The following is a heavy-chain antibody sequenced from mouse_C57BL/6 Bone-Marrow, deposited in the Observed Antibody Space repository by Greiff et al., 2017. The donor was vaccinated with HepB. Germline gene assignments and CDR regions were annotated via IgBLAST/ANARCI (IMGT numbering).Heavy chain of an antibody. CDR1: GFTFSSYA. Sequence: EVQGVESGGGLVKPGGSLKLSCAASGFTFSSYAMSWVRQTPEKRLEWVATISDGGSYTYYPDNVKGRFTISRDNAKNNLYLQMSHLKSEDTAMYYCAREVNYYGSSSAWFAYWGQGTLVTVSA. D-gene: IGHD1-1*01. CDR2: ISDGGSYT. J-gene: IGHJ3*01. CDR3: AREVNYYGSSSAWFAY. V-gene: IGHV5-4*01.